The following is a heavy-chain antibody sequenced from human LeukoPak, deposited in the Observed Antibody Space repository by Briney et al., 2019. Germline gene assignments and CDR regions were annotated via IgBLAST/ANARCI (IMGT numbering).Heavy chain of an antibody. D-gene: IGHD2/OR15-2a*01. CDR2: ISPSGTT. J-gene: IGHJ5*02. Sequence: SETLSLTCTVSGGYTGSHYWSWIRQPAGKGLEWTGRISPSGTTHYNPSLGSRVTMSVDTSKNYFSLRLSSVTAADTAVYYCARDFYASGFYFWFDPWGQGMLVTVSS. CDR3: ARDFYASGFYFWFDP. V-gene: IGHV4-4*07. CDR1: GGYTGSHY.